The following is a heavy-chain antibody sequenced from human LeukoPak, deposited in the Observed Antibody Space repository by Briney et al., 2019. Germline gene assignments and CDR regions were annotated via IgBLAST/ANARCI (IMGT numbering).Heavy chain of an antibody. CDR1: EFNLSGST. D-gene: IGHD3-3*01. V-gene: IGHV3-73*01. CDR2: IRTRANNYAT. J-gene: IGHJ4*02. Sequence: GGSLRLSCAASEFNLSGSTIHWVRQASAKGLEWVGRIRTRANNYATTYAASVKGRFTISRDDSKNMVYLQMNSLKTEDTAVYYCTSPITIFGVVTKNYWGQGTLVTVSS. CDR3: TSPITIFGVVTKNY.